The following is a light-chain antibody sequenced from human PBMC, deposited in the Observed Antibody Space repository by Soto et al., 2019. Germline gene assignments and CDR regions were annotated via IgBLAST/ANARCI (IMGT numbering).Light chain of an antibody. CDR3: QQSYSTPFT. CDR2: AAS. J-gene: IGKJ3*01. V-gene: IGKV3-15*01. Sequence: IVMTQSPATLSVSPGERVTLSCRASENINGNLAWYQQKPGQAPRLLIHAASIRATGIPARFSGSRSGTDFTLTISSLQPEDFATYYCQQSYSTPFTFGPGTKVDIK. CDR1: ENINGN.